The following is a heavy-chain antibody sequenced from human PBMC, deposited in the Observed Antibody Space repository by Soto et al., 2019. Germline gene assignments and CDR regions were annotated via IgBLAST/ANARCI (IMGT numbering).Heavy chain of an antibody. J-gene: IGHJ4*02. CDR3: AREMDTAMSSDYFDY. V-gene: IGHV4-4*07. D-gene: IGHD5-18*01. CDR2: IETSGST. Sequence: QVQLQESGPGLVKASETLSLTCTVSGGSISGYYWSWIRQPAWKRLEWIGRIETSGSTNYSPSLKSRVTMSVDTSNNHFSLKLSSVTAADTAVYFCAREMDTAMSSDYFDYWGQGALVAVSS. CDR1: GGSISGYY.